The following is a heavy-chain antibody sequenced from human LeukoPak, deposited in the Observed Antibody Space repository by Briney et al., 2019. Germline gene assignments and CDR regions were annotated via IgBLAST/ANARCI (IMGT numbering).Heavy chain of an antibody. CDR3: ARWASSTWYYGMDV. Sequence: GGSLRLSCAASGFTFSTYWMHWVRQAPGKGLVWVPRINSDGSSTSYADSVKGRFTISRDNAKNTLYLQMNSLRAEDTAVYYCARWASSTWYYGMDVWGQGTTVTVSS. V-gene: IGHV3-74*01. CDR1: GFTFSTYW. D-gene: IGHD6-13*01. CDR2: INSDGSST. J-gene: IGHJ6*02.